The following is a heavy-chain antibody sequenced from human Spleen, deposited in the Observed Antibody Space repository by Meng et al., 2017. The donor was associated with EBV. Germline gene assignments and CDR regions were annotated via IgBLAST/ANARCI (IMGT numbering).Heavy chain of an antibody. D-gene: IGHD3-22*01. CDR1: GGPVSSNDHL. V-gene: IGHV4-61*08. CDR2: IYYSGSN. J-gene: IGHJ3*02. Sequence: QVQLQESGPGLVKPSENLSRTCNVCGGPVSSNDHLWSWIRQPPGKGLEWVGYIYYSGSNNYNPSLKSRVTMSVDTSKNQLSLKLRSVTAADTAVYFCARYDRSGYYGNAFDIWGQGTVVTVSS. CDR3: ARYDRSGYYGNAFDI.